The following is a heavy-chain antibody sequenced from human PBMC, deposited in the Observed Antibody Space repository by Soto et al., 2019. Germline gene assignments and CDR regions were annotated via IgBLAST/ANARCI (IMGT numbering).Heavy chain of an antibody. CDR1: GYTFTNYY. V-gene: IGHV1-46*01. CDR3: ARGYDFDY. J-gene: IGHJ4*02. Sequence: QVQLVQSGAEVKKPGASVKVSCKASGYTFTNYYIHWVRQAPGQGLEWMGIINPSGGATTYAQNFPGRVTMTRDTATSTVYMELSSLRSEDTAVYYCARGYDFDYWGQGTLVTVSS. CDR2: INPSGGAT. D-gene: IGHD1-1*01.